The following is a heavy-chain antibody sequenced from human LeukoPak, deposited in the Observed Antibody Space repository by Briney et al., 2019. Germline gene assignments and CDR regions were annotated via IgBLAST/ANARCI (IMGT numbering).Heavy chain of an antibody. CDR1: GFTFSSYS. CDR3: AKGLRRNDWPTDYYYYGMDV. J-gene: IGHJ6*02. V-gene: IGHV3-21*04. CDR2: ISSSSSYI. D-gene: IGHD3-9*01. Sequence: NPGGSLRLSCAAAGFTFSSYSMNWVRQAPGKGLEWVSSISSSSSYIYYADSVKGRFTISRDNAKNSLYLQMNSLRAEDTAVYYCAKGLRRNDWPTDYYYYGMDVWGQGTTVTVSS.